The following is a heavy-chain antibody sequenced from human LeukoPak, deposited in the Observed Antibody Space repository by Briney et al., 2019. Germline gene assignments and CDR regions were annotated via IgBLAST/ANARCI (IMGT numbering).Heavy chain of an antibody. CDR3: AKCVYSNIYYWFDP. CDR2: NTGNGVST. V-gene: IGHV3-43*02. CDR1: GFTFEDYG. J-gene: IGHJ5*02. Sequence: GGCLRLSCAASGFTFEDYGMHWVRQAPGKGLEWVSLNTGNGVSTYYADSVKGRFTISRDNSKNSLYLQMNSLRTEDTALYYCAKCVYSNIYYWFDPWGQGTLVSVSS. D-gene: IGHD6-13*01.